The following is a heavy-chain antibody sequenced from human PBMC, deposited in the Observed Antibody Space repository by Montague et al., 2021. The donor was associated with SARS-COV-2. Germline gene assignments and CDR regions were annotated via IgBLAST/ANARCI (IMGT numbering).Heavy chain of an antibody. D-gene: IGHD3-9*01. CDR2: LSYDGSNK. CDR1: GFTFSSYA. Sequence: SLRLSCAASGFTFSSYAMHWVRQAPGKGLEWVAVLSYDGSNKYYSDSXKGRFTISRDNSKNTLYLQMNSLRAEDTAVYYCARDPFYYDILTGYIYPAYYYYYGMDVWGQGTTVTVSS. CDR3: ARDPFYYDILTGYIYPAYYYYYGMDV. V-gene: IGHV3-30-3*01. J-gene: IGHJ6*02.